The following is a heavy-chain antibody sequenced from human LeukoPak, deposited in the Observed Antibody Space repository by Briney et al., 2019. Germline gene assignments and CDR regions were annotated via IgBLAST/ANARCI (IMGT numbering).Heavy chain of an antibody. CDR2: IKQDGSEK. V-gene: IGHV3-7*01. CDR3: ARDRSSGWYGL. J-gene: IGHJ4*02. CDR1: GFSFGDYW. Sequence: GGSLRLSCAASGFSFGDYWMSWVRQAPGKGLEWVANIKQDGSEKYYVDSVKGRFTISRYNAKNSLYLQMNSLRAEDTAVYYCARDRSSGWYGLWGQGTLVTVSS. D-gene: IGHD6-19*01.